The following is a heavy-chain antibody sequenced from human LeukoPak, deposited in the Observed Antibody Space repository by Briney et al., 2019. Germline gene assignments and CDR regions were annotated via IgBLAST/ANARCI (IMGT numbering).Heavy chain of an antibody. CDR2: ISAYNSNT. V-gene: IGHV1-18*01. CDR1: GYTFTSYG. Sequence: ASVKVSCKASGYTFTSYGISWVRQAPGQGLEWMGWISAYNSNTNYAQKLQGRVTMTTDTSTSTAYMELRSLRSDDTAVYYCARVPTIFGVVNDAFDIWGQGTMVTVSS. J-gene: IGHJ3*02. CDR3: ARVPTIFGVVNDAFDI. D-gene: IGHD3-3*01.